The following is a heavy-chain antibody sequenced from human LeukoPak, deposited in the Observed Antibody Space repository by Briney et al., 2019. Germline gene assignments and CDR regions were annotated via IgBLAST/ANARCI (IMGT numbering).Heavy chain of an antibody. Sequence: GGSLRLSCAASGFTFSSYWMSWVRQAPGKGLEWVANIKQDGSEKYYVDSVKGRFTISRDNAKNSLYLQMNSLRAEDTAVYYCARLPQKRDYYYYYYMDVWGKGTTVTVSS. CDR1: GFTFSSYW. V-gene: IGHV3-7*01. J-gene: IGHJ6*03. CDR2: IKQDGSEK. CDR3: ARLPQKRDYYYYYYMDV.